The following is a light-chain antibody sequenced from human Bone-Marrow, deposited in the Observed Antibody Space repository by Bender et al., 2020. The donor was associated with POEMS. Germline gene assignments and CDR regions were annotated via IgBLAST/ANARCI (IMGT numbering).Light chain of an antibody. CDR1: SSDVGSYNL. V-gene: IGLV2-14*02. J-gene: IGLJ1*01. CDR3: CSYTSSSTYV. CDR2: EVN. Sequence: QSALTQPASVSGSPGQSITISCTGTSSDVGSYNLVSWYQQNPGKAPTLMIYEVNKRPSGVSNRFSGSKTGNTASLTISGLQADDEADYYCCSYTSSSTYVFGTGTKVTVL.